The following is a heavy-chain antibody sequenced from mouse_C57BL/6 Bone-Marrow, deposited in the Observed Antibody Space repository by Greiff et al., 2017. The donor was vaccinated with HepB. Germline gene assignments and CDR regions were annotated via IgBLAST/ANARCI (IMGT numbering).Heavy chain of an antibody. CDR1: GFNIKDDY. Sequence: VQLKESGAELVRPGASVKLSCTASGFNIKDDYMHWVKQRPEQGLEWIGWIDPENGDTEYASKFQGKATITADTSSNTAYLQLSSLTSEDTAVYCCTTEGYYYGSSYAMDYWGQGTSVTVSS. CDR3: TTEGYYYGSSYAMDY. J-gene: IGHJ4*01. D-gene: IGHD1-1*01. V-gene: IGHV14-4*01. CDR2: IDPENGDT.